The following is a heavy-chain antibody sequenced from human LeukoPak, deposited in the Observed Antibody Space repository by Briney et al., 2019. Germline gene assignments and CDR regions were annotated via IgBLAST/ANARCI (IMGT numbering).Heavy chain of an antibody. CDR1: GGSISSYY. V-gene: IGHV4-59*01. D-gene: IGHD3-22*01. Sequence: SETLSLTCTVYGGSISSYYWSWIRQPPGKGLEWMGNIYYSGSTNYSPSLKSRVTISVDTSKNQFSLKLSSVTAADTAVYYCTRGSIAYYYMDVWGKGTTVTISS. J-gene: IGHJ6*03. CDR2: IYYSGST. CDR3: TRGSIAYYYMDV.